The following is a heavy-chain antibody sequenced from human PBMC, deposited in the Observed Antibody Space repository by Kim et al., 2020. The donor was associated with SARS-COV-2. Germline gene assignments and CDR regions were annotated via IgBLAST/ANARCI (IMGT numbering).Heavy chain of an antibody. J-gene: IGHJ3*02. Sequence: ADSGKGRFNITRDNSKNTLYLQMKSLRAEDTAVYYCARSNSGSYYNAFDIWGQGTMVTVSS. D-gene: IGHD1-26*01. CDR3: ARSNSGSYYNAFDI. V-gene: IGHV3-30*01.